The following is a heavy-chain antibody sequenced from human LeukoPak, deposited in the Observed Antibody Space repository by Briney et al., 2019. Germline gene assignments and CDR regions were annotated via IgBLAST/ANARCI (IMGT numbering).Heavy chain of an antibody. CDR1: GFTFSSYS. Sequence: GGSLRLSCAASGFTFSSYSMNWVRQAPGKGLEWVSSISSSSSYVYYADSVKGRFTISRDNAKNSLYLRMNSLRAEDTAVYYCAREQSGSPAYWGQGTLVTVSS. V-gene: IGHV3-21*03. D-gene: IGHD1-26*01. J-gene: IGHJ4*02. CDR2: ISSSSSYV. CDR3: AREQSGSPAY.